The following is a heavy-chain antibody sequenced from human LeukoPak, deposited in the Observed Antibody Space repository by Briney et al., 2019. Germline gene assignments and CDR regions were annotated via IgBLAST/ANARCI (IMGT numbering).Heavy chain of an antibody. Sequence: GGSLRLSCAASGFTFSSYGIHWVRQAPGKGLEWVAFIRYDGSNKYYTDSVKGRFTISRDNSKNTLYLQMNSLRAEDTAVYYCARVVPNYSRDWFDPWGQGTLVTVSS. D-gene: IGHD2-21*01. V-gene: IGHV3-30*02. CDR2: IRYDGSNK. CDR1: GFTFSSYG. CDR3: ARVVPNYSRDWFDP. J-gene: IGHJ5*02.